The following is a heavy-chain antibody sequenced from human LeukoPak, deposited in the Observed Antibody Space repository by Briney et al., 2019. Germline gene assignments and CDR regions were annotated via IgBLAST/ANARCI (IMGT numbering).Heavy chain of an antibody. CDR1: GFTFSSYW. CDR2: IKQDGREK. D-gene: IGHD1-7*01. V-gene: IGHV3-7*01. J-gene: IGHJ4*02. Sequence: GGSLLLSCAASGFTFSSYWMSWVRQAPGKGLEGVANIKQDGREKYYVDSVKGRCTISRDNAKNSLYLQMNSLRAEDTAVYYCARDRARELELTWWGQGTLVTVSS. CDR3: ARDRARELELTW.